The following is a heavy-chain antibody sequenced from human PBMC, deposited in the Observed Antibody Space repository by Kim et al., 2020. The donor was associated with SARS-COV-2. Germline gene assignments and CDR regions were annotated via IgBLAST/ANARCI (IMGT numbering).Heavy chain of an antibody. Sequence: GGSLRLSCAASGFTVSSNYMSWVRQAPGKGLEWVSVIYSGGSTYYADSVKGRFTISRHNSKNTLYLQMNSLRAEDTAVYYCARAYDILTGYTDAFDIWGQETMVPVSS. V-gene: IGHV3-53*04. D-gene: IGHD3-9*01. J-gene: IGHJ3*02. CDR2: IYSGGST. CDR1: GFTVSSNY. CDR3: ARAYDILTGYTDAFDI.